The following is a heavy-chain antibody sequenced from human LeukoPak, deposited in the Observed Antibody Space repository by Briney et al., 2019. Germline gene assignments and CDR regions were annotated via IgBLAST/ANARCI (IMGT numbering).Heavy chain of an antibody. CDR1: GGSMIKYF. V-gene: IGHV4-59*12. D-gene: IGHD1-26*01. CDR3: ARVVGATTPTGGTDAFDI. J-gene: IGHJ3*02. Sequence: SETLSLTCTVSGGSMIKYFWNWIRQPPGKGLEWIGYISHSGSTNYNPSLKNRVSISVDTSNNQFSLKLTSLTAADTAVYYCARVVGATTPTGGTDAFDIWGQGTMVTVSS. CDR2: ISHSGST.